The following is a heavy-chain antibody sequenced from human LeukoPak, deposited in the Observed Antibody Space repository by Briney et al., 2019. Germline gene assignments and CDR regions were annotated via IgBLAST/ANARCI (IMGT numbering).Heavy chain of an antibody. CDR3: ARAPPYSSASWGYYGMDV. CDR2: IKQDGSEK. J-gene: IGHJ6*02. Sequence: GGSLRLSCAASGFTFSSYGMHWVRQAPGKGLEWVANIKQDGSEKYYVDSVKGRFTISRDNAKNSLYLQMNSLRAEDTAVYYCARAPPYSSASWGYYGMDVWGQGTTVTVSS. V-gene: IGHV3-7*01. CDR1: GFTFSSYG. D-gene: IGHD6-6*01.